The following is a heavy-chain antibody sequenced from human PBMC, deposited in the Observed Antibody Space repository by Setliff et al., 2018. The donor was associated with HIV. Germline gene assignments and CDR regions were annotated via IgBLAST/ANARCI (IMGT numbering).Heavy chain of an antibody. Sequence: SETLSLTCNVSGGSMNNYYWTWIRQPPGKGLEWIGYIYTSGSTKYNPSLKSRVTISLDTSKNQFSLKLTSVTAADTAVYYCARHANGPYGPFGDLLYFDYWGLGALVTVS. V-gene: IGHV4-4*09. CDR1: GGSMNNYY. J-gene: IGHJ4*02. CDR2: IYTSGST. CDR3: ARHANGPYGPFGDLLYFDY. D-gene: IGHD2-21*02.